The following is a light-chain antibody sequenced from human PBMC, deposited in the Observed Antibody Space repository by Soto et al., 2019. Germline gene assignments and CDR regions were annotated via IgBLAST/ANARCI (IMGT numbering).Light chain of an antibody. CDR3: QSYDSSLSGVV. CDR2: GNS. Sequence: SVLTQPPSVSGAPGQRVTISCTGSSSNIGAGYDVHWYQQLPGTAPKLLIYGNSNRPSGVPDRFSGSKSGTSASLAITGLQAEDEADYYCQSYDSSLSGVVFGGGTTLTVL. CDR1: SSNIGAGYD. J-gene: IGLJ2*01. V-gene: IGLV1-40*01.